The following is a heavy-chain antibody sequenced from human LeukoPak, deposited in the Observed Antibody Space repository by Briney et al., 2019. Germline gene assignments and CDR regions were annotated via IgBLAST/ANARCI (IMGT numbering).Heavy chain of an antibody. CDR3: ARGVVVSATPNCFDP. V-gene: IGHV4-4*07. CDR1: GGSIRSYY. Sequence: PSETLSLTCTVSGGSIRSYYWSWIRQPAGKGLEWIGRIHSSGSTNYNPSLKSRVTMSVDTSKNQFSLKLTSVTAADTAVYYCARGVVVSATPNCFDPWGQGTLSPSPQ. D-gene: IGHD2-15*01. J-gene: IGHJ5*02. CDR2: IHSSGST.